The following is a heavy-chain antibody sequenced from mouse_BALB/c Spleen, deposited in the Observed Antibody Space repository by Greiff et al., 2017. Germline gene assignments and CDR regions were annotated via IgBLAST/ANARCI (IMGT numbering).Heavy chain of an antibody. Sequence: VQLKESGPGLVKPSQSLSLTCSVTGYSITSGYYWNWIRQFPGNKLEWMGYISYDGSNNYNPSLKNRISITRDTSKNQFFLKLNSVTTEDTATYYCANYYGSSYVSWYFDVWGAGTTVTVSS. J-gene: IGHJ1*01. D-gene: IGHD1-1*01. CDR1: GYSITSGYY. V-gene: IGHV3-6*02. CDR2: ISYDGSN. CDR3: ANYYGSSYVSWYFDV.